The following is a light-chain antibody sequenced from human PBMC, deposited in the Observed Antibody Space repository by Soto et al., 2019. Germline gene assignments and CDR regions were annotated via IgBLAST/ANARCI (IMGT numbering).Light chain of an antibody. J-gene: IGKJ4*01. CDR2: DTS. CDR3: QQYIRWPLT. V-gene: IGKV3-15*01. Sequence: EMVLTHSPTTLSVSPGERATLSCRASQSVSSNLAWYQQKPGRTPRLLIYDTSTTATGVPARFSGSGSGTEFTLTISSLQSEDFAVYYCQQYIRWPLTFGGGTKVDI. CDR1: QSVSSN.